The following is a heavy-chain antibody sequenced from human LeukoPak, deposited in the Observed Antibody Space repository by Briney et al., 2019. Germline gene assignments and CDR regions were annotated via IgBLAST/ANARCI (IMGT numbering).Heavy chain of an antibody. CDR3: ATGVALAGDWVFGD. J-gene: IGHJ4*02. CDR2: VYYSGST. D-gene: IGHD6-19*01. Sequence: SETLSLTCTVSGGSIRSYYWNWIRQSPGKGLEWIGYVYYSGSTNYNPSLKSRVTISLDMSKNQFSLKLSSVTAADTAVYYCATGVALAGDWVFGDWGQGTLVTVSS. V-gene: IGHV4-59*01. CDR1: GGSIRSYY.